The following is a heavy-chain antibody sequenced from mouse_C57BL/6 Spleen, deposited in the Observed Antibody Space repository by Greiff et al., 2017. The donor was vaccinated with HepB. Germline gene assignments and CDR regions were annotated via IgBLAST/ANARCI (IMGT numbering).Heavy chain of an antibody. CDR1: GYTFTSYW. D-gene: IGHD2-5*01. CDR2: INPSSGYT. Sequence: VQLVESGAELAKPGASVKLSCKASGYTFTSYWMHWVKQRPGQGLEWIGYINPSSGYTKYNQKFKDKATLTADKSSSTAYMQLSSLTYEDSAVYYCASYYSNSYFDYWGQGTTLTVSS. CDR3: ASYYSNSYFDY. V-gene: IGHV1-7*01. J-gene: IGHJ2*01.